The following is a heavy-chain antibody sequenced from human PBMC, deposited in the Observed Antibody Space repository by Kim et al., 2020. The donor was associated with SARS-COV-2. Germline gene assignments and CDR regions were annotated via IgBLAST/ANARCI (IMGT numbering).Heavy chain of an antibody. Sequence: ASVKVSCKASGYTFTGYYMHWVRQAPGQGLEWMGRINPNSGGTNYAQKFQGRVTMTRDTSISTAYMELSRLRSDDTAVYYCARFMVMITFGGVIASDAFDIWGQGTMVTVSS. CDR2: INPNSGGT. V-gene: IGHV1-2*06. J-gene: IGHJ3*02. CDR1: GYTFTGYY. D-gene: IGHD3-16*02. CDR3: ARFMVMITFGGVIASDAFDI.